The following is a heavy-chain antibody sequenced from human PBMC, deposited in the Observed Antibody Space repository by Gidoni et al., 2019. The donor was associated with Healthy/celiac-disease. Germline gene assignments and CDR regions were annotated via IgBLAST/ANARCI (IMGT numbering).Heavy chain of an antibody. CDR2: IYYSGST. CDR3: ALRWCTSCYKGFDY. J-gene: IGHJ4*02. CDR1: GGSISSSSYY. V-gene: IGHV4-39*01. Sequence: QLQLQESGPGLVKPSETLSLTCTVSGGSISSSSYYWGWIRQPPGKGLEWIGSIYYSGSTYYNPSLKSRVTISVDTSKNQFSLKLSSVTAADTAVYYCALRWCTSCYKGFDYWGQGTLVTVSS. D-gene: IGHD2-2*02.